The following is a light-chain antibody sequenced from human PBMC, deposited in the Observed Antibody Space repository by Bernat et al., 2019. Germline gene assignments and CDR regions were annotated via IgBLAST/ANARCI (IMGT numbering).Light chain of an antibody. V-gene: IGLV6-57*04. CDR2: EYN. Sequence: NFMLTQPHSVSESPGKTVAISCTRSSGSIASNYVRWYQQRPGSAPTTVIYEYNKRPSGVPDRFSGSIDSPSNSASLTISGLKTEDEAEYYCHSYARSTQVFGGGTKLTVL. CDR3: HSYARSTQV. J-gene: IGLJ3*02. CDR1: SGSIASNY.